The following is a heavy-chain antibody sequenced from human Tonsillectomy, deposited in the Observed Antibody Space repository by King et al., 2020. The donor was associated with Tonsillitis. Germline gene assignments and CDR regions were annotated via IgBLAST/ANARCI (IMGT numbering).Heavy chain of an antibody. Sequence: VQLVESGGGLVQPGGSLRLSCAASGFTFSSYWMHWVRQAPGKGLEWVSPINSDGSTTSYADSAKGRFIISRDNAKNTLYLQMKTLRAEDTAVYYCARSPMTYNSNDGAFDIWGQGPMVTVSS. D-gene: IGHD1-1*01. CDR1: GFTFSSYW. CDR3: ARSPMTYNSNDGAFDI. CDR2: INSDGSTT. V-gene: IGHV3-74*01. J-gene: IGHJ3*02.